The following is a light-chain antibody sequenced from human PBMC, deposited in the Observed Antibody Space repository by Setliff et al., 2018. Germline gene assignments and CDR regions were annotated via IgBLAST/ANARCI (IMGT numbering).Light chain of an antibody. CDR1: SSDIGVYNY. V-gene: IGLV2-8*01. J-gene: IGLJ1*01. Sequence: QSVLAQAASVSGSPGQSITISCTGTSSDIGVYNYVSWYQQHPGKAPKLMIYDVSRRPSGVPDRFSGSKSGNTASLTVSGLQADDEADYYCSSHGGSNNWSVFGTGTKVTVL. CDR3: SSHGGSNNWSV. CDR2: DVS.